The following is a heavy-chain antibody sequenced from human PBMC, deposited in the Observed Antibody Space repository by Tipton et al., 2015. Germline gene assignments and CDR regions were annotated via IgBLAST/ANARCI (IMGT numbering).Heavy chain of an antibody. CDR2: IYSSGST. J-gene: IGHJ6*02. V-gene: IGHV4-31*03. CDR3: ARVGYYYGSGSYYHYYYYYGMDV. CDR1: GGSISSGDYY. D-gene: IGHD3-10*01. Sequence: TLSLTCTVSGGSISSGDYYWYWIRQHPGKGLEWIGYIYSSGSTYYNPSLKSRVTISIDTSKNQFSLKLSSVTAADTAVYYCARVGYYYGSGSYYHYYYYYGMDVWGQGTTVTVSS.